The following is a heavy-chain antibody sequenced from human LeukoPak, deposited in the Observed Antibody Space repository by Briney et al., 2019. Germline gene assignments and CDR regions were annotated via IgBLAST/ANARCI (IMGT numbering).Heavy chain of an antibody. V-gene: IGHV4-59*01. CDR3: VRGYYDSSGYYHFDY. D-gene: IGHD3-22*01. CDR1: GGSISSYY. CDR2: IYYSGST. J-gene: IGHJ4*02. Sequence: SETLSLTCTVSGGSISSYYWSWIRQPPGKGLEWIGYIYYSGSTYYNPSLKSRVTISVDTSKNQFSLKLSSVTAADTAVYYCVRGYYDSSGYYHFDYWGQGTLVTVSS.